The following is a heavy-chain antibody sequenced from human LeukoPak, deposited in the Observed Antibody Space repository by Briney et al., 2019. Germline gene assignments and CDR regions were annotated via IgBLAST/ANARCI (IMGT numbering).Heavy chain of an antibody. Sequence: RSSETLSLTCTVSGGSISSYYWSWIRQPAGKGLEWIGYIYYSGSTNYNPSLKSRVTISVDTSKNQFSLKLSSVTAADTAVYYCARHHIIDDFWSGLLNYYGMDVWGQGTTVTVSS. CDR1: GGSISSYY. J-gene: IGHJ6*02. V-gene: IGHV4-59*08. CDR3: ARHHIIDDFWSGLLNYYGMDV. CDR2: IYYSGST. D-gene: IGHD3-3*01.